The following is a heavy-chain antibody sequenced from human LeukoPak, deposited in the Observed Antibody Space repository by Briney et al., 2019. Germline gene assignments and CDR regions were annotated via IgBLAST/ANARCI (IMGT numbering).Heavy chain of an antibody. CDR1: GFTFSSYG. Sequence: GGTLRLSCAASGFTFSSYGMSWVRQAPGKGLEWVSAISGSGGSTYYADSVKGRFTISRDNAKNSLYLQMNSLRAEDTAVYYCARVLLGYMDVWGKGTTVTVSS. CDR3: ARVLLGYMDV. D-gene: IGHD2-21*01. J-gene: IGHJ6*03. CDR2: ISGSGGST. V-gene: IGHV3-23*01.